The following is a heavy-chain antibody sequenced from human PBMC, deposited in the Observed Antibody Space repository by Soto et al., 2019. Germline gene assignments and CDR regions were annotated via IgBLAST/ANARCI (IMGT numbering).Heavy chain of an antibody. CDR3: ARHRNFFDY. Sequence: QDQLVQSGAEVKKPGASVKVSCKASGYTFNNYGITWVRQAPGQGLEWMGWISPYNGHTNSAQKLQGRVTMTTDTSSSTAYMELRSLRSSDTAVYYCARHRNFFDYWGQGTLVTVSS. CDR2: ISPYNGHT. J-gene: IGHJ4*02. CDR1: GYTFNNYG. V-gene: IGHV1-18*01.